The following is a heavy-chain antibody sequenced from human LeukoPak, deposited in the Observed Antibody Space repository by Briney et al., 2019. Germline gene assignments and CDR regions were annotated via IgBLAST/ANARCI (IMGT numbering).Heavy chain of an antibody. CDR3: ARDLDGMVGATYGLNY. J-gene: IGHJ4*02. D-gene: IGHD1-26*01. CDR1: GFTFSSYW. Sequence: GGSLRLSCAASGFTFSSYWMSWVRQAPGKGLEWVANIKQDGSEKYYVDSVKGRFTISRDNAKNSLYLQMNSLRAEDTAVYYCARDLDGMVGATYGLNYWGQGTLVTVSS. CDR2: IKQDGSEK. V-gene: IGHV3-7*01.